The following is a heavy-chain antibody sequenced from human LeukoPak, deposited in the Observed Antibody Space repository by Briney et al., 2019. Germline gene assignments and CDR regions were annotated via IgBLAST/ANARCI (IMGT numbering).Heavy chain of an antibody. CDR1: GVSLRSSGHW. D-gene: IGHD6-19*01. Sequence: SETLSLTCTVSGVSLRSSGHWWVWIRQPPGKGLEWIGSIHYSGKVYYNPSLKSRVTTSVDTSTDQFSLRLSSATAADTAIYYCARQSGDQSSAWYFDAWGQGTLVTVSS. CDR2: IHYSGKV. CDR3: ARQSGDQSSAWYFDA. V-gene: IGHV4-39*01. J-gene: IGHJ4*02.